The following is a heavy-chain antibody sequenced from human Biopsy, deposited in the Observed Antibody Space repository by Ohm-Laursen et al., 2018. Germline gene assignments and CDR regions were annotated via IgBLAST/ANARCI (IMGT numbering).Heavy chain of an antibody. CDR3: AKDKGTFNFYYYGMDV. CDR2: ISYDGSKT. J-gene: IGHJ6*02. V-gene: IGHV3-30*18. CDR1: GFTFSNSG. D-gene: IGHD2/OR15-2a*01. Sequence: SLRLSCSASGFTFSNSGMHWVCQAPGKGLGWVAAISYDGSKTDYGDSVKGRLNISRDNSKNTLDLQMSSLRVEDTAVYFCAKDKGTFNFYYYGMDVWGQGTTVTVSS.